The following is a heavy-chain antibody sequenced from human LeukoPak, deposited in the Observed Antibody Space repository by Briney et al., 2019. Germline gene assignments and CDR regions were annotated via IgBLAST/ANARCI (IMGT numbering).Heavy chain of an antibody. Sequence: PGGSLRLSCAASGFTFSSYEMNWVRQAPGKGLEWVSYISSSGSTIYYADSVKGRFTISRDNAKNSLYLQMNSLRAENTAVYYCARPYSSGWSYFDYWGQGTLVTVSS. CDR2: ISSSGSTI. CDR3: ARPYSSGWSYFDY. V-gene: IGHV3-48*03. CDR1: GFTFSSYE. J-gene: IGHJ4*02. D-gene: IGHD6-19*01.